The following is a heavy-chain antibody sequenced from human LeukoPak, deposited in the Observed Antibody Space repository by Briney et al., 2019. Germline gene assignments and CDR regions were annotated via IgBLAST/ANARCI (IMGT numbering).Heavy chain of an antibody. V-gene: IGHV3-30*18. J-gene: IGHJ4*02. CDR3: AKDLSSGWYF. CDR1: GFTFSSYG. Sequence: GGSLRLSCAASGFTFSSYGMHWVRQAPGKGPEWVAVISYDGSNKYYADSVKGRFTISRDNSKNTLYLQMNSLRAEDTAVYYCAKDLSSGWYFGGQGTLVTVSS. D-gene: IGHD6-19*01. CDR2: ISYDGSNK.